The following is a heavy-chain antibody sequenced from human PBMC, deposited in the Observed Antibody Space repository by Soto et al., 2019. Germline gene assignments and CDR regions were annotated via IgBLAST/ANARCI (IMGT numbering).Heavy chain of an antibody. CDR3: ARAGDNYDSSAYYFDY. J-gene: IGHJ4*02. CDR2: IYYSGGT. D-gene: IGHD3-22*01. CDR1: GGSISSGGYS. V-gene: IGHV4-30-2*01. Sequence: QLQLQESGSGLVKSSQTLSLTCAVSGGSISSGGYSWSWIRQPPGKGLEWIGYIYYSGGTYYNPSLTSRVTISVDRPKNQFSLKLNSVTAADTAVYYCARAGDNYDSSAYYFDYWGQGTLVTVSS.